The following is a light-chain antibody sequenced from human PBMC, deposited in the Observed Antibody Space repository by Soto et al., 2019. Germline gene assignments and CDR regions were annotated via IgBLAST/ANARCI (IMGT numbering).Light chain of an antibody. CDR3: QQYHSYWT. J-gene: IGKJ1*01. V-gene: IGKV1-5*01. Sequence: DFQMTQSPSTLSASVGDRVTITCRASQNIRSRLAWFQQKPGKAPKLLIYDASSLESGVPHRFSGSGSETEFTLTISRLQTDDFAYYYCQQYHSYWTFGQGTKVE. CDR1: QNIRSR. CDR2: DAS.